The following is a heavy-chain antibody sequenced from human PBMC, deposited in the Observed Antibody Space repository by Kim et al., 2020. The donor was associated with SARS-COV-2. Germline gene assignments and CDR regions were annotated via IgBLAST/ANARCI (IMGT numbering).Heavy chain of an antibody. Sequence: SGPTLVNPTQTLTLTCTFSGFSLSTSGMCVSWIRQPPGKALEWLARIDWDDDKYYSTSLKTRLTISKDTSKNQVVLTMTNMDPVDTATYYCARIIIAAAGTIGPVWNGMDVWGQGTTVTVSS. CDR3: ARIIIAAAGTIGPVWNGMDV. J-gene: IGHJ6*02. D-gene: IGHD6-13*01. CDR2: IDWDDDK. V-gene: IGHV2-70*11. CDR1: GFSLSTSGMC.